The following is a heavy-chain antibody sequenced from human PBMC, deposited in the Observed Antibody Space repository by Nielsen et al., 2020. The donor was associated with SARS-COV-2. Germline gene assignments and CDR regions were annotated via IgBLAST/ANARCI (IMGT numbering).Heavy chain of an antibody. Sequence: GESLKISCAASGFTFSDYYMSWIRQAPGKGLEWVSCISSSGSTIYYADSVKGRFTISRNNAKNSLYLQMNSLRAEDTAVYYCARDMAFWSGYYPPAIDPWGQGTLVTVSS. V-gene: IGHV3-11*04. CDR3: ARDMAFWSGYYPPAIDP. D-gene: IGHD3-3*01. CDR2: ISSSGSTI. CDR1: GFTFSDYY. J-gene: IGHJ5*02.